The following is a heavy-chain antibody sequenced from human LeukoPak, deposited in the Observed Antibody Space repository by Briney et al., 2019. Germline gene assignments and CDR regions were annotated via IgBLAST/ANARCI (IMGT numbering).Heavy chain of an antibody. Sequence: SETLPLTCAVYGGSFSGYYWSWIHQPPGEGLEWIGEINHSGSTNYNPSLKSRVTISVDTSKNQFSLKLSSVTAADTAVYYCARGEAHSGGLHDINSGSSHFDYWGQGTLVTVSS. CDR3: ARGEAHSGGLHDINSGSSHFDY. V-gene: IGHV4-34*01. J-gene: IGHJ4*02. CDR1: GGSFSGYY. CDR2: INHSGST. D-gene: IGHD1-26*01.